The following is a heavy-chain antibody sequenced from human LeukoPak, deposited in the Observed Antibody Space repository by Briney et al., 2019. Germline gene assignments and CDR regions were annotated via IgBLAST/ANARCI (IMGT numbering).Heavy chain of an antibody. V-gene: IGHV1-18*01. D-gene: IGHD2-15*01. CDR1: GYSFILHG. J-gene: IGHJ3*02. Sequence: ASVKVSCKASGYSFILHGISWVRQAPGEGLEWMGWISPYNGDTNYAQKFQGRLTLTTDTSTSTASMELRSLTSDDTAVYYCARDRSSYCSGGSCSPAFDIWGQGTMVTVSS. CDR2: ISPYNGDT. CDR3: ARDRSSYCSGGSCSPAFDI.